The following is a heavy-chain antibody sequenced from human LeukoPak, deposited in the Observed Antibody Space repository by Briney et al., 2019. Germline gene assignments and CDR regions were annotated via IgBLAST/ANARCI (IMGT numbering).Heavy chain of an antibody. J-gene: IGHJ6*02. Sequence: GGSLRLSCAASGFTFSSYAMSSARQAPGKGLECVSAISGSGGSTYYADCVKGRFTISRDNSKNTLYLQMNSLRAEDTAVYYCAKDQDYDGFRTGDVWGQGTTVTVSS. CDR3: AKDQDYDGFRTGDV. D-gene: IGHD4-23*01. CDR2: ISGSGGST. V-gene: IGHV3-23*01. CDR1: GFTFSSYA.